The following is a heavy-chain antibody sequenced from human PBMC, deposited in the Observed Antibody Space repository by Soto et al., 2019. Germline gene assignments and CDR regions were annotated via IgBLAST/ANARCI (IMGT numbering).Heavy chain of an antibody. Sequence: ASVKVSCKASGYTFTVDYMHWVRQAPGQGLEWMGWINPNSGGTNYAQKFQGWVTMTRDTSISTAYMELSRLRSDDTAVYYCARSVKSNWDQYYFDYWGQGTLVTVSS. J-gene: IGHJ4*02. CDR1: GYTFTVDY. CDR2: INPNSGGT. D-gene: IGHD7-27*01. CDR3: ARSVKSNWDQYYFDY. V-gene: IGHV1-2*04.